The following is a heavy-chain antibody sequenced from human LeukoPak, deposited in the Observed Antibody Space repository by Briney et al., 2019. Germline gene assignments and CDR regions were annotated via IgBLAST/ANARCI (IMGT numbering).Heavy chain of an antibody. V-gene: IGHV3-30*18. Sequence: GGSLRLSCAASGFTFSSYGMHWVRQAPGKGLEWVAVISYDGSNKYYADSVKGRFTISRDNSKNTLYLQMNSLRAEDTAVYYCVKEADYDILTGLKPLDYWGQGTLVTVPT. J-gene: IGHJ4*02. CDR3: VKEADYDILTGLKPLDY. D-gene: IGHD3-9*01. CDR1: GFTFSSYG. CDR2: ISYDGSNK.